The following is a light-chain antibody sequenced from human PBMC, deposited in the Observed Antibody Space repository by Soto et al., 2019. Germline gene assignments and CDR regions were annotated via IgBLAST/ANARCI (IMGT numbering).Light chain of an antibody. CDR3: QQYGSSLMYT. CDR2: GAS. Sequence: EIVLTQSPGTLSLSPGERATLSCRASQSVSSSYLTWYQQKPGQAPRLLIYGASSRATGIPDSFSGSGSGTDFTLTISRLETEDFAVYYCQQYGSSLMYTFGQGTKLEIK. V-gene: IGKV3-20*01. CDR1: QSVSSSY. J-gene: IGKJ2*01.